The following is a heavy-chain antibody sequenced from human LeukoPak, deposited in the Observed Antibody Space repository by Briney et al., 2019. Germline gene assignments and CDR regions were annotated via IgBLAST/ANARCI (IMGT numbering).Heavy chain of an antibody. Sequence: GGSLRLSCAASGFPFSSYAMSWVRQAPGKGLEWVSTISNSDDSTYYADSVKGRFTISRDNAKNSLYLQMNSLRAEDTAVYYCARDRDILTGYYRSPWFDPWGQGTLVTVSS. V-gene: IGHV3-23*01. CDR2: ISNSDDST. J-gene: IGHJ5*02. D-gene: IGHD3-9*01. CDR3: ARDRDILTGYYRSPWFDP. CDR1: GFPFSSYA.